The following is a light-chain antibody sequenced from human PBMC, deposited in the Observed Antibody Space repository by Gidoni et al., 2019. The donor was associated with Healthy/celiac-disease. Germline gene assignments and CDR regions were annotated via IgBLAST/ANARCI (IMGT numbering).Light chain of an antibody. CDR2: KAS. CDR1: QSISSW. CDR3: QQDNSYLWT. V-gene: IGKV1-5*03. Sequence: DIQMTQSPSILSASVGDRVTITCRASQSISSWLAWYQQKPGKASKLLIYKASSLESGVPSRCSGSGSGTEFTLTISSLQPDEFATYYCQQDNSYLWTFGQXTKVEIK. J-gene: IGKJ1*01.